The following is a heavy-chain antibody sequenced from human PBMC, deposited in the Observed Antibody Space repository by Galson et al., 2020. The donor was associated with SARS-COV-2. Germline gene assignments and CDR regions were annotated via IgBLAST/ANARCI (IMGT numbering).Heavy chain of an antibody. J-gene: IGHJ4*02. CDR1: GGSISSHY. CDR2: IYNSGNT. D-gene: IGHD6-19*01. V-gene: IGHV4-59*11. Sequence: SETLSLTCTVSGGSISSHYWSWIRQSPGKGLEWIGCIYNSGNTDYNPSLKSRVTISIDTSKNQFSLKVSSVTAADTAVYYCSRAAVAGPFYYWGQGTLVTVSS. CDR3: SRAAVAGPFYY.